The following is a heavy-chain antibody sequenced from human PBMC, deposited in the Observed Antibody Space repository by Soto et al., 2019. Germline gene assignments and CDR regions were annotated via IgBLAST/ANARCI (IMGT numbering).Heavy chain of an antibody. J-gene: IGHJ1*01. CDR1: GGSLTGYY. D-gene: IGHD1-20*01. Sequence: SETLSLTCTVSGGSLTGYYWSWVRQPPGKGLEWIGYIYYRGNTDYNPSLNSRATISLDRAKNQFFLQLSSVAAADSAVYYCARSITRSELYFPNWGQGTLVTVSS. CDR2: IYYRGNT. CDR3: ARSITRSELYFPN. V-gene: IGHV4-59*01.